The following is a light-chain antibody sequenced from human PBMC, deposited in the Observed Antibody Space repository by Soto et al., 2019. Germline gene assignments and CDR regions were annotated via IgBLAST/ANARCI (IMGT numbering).Light chain of an antibody. V-gene: IGKV1-9*01. CDR3: QQFNSNPST. J-gene: IGKJ5*01. CDR2: AAS. Sequence: DIQLTQSPSFLSAYVGDRVAITCRASQDISSHLVWYQQKPGEAPQLLIFAASTLQSGVPSRFSGSRSETDFTLTIDRLQPEDFATYYCQQFNSNPSTFGQGTR. CDR1: QDISSH.